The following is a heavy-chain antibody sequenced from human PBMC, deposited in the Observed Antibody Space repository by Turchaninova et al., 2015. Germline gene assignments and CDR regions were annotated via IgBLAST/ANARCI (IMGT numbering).Heavy chain of an antibody. V-gene: IGHV4-34*01. J-gene: IGHJ6*03. D-gene: IGHD4-11*01. CDR1: GGSFRSYY. CDR2: SSHSRST. CDR3: ARGGMTTVYYYYMDV. Sequence: QVQLQQXXXGLXXPEETXSLTXAVYGGSFRSYYWVWSRQTPGKGVEWDGESSHSRSTNYNPSLKSRVTISVDTSKNQFSLKLSSVTAADTAVYYCARGGMTTVYYYYMDVWGKGTTVTVSS.